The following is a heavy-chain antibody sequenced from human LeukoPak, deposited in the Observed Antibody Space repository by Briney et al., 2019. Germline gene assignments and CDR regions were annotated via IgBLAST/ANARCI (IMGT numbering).Heavy chain of an antibody. CDR3: VKGGHHYYDSSGYYMTYFDY. J-gene: IGHJ4*02. V-gene: IGHV3-64D*09. D-gene: IGHD3-22*01. Sequence: PGGSLRLSCSASGFTFSSYAMHWVRQAPGKGLEYVSAISSNGGSTYHADSVKGRFTISRDNSKNTLYLQMSSLRAEDTAVYYCVKGGHHYYDSSGYYMTYFDYWGQGTLVTVSS. CDR1: GFTFSSYA. CDR2: ISSNGGST.